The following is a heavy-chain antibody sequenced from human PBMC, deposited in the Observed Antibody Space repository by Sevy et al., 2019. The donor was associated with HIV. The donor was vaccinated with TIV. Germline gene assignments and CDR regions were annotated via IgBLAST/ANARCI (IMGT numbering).Heavy chain of an antibody. V-gene: IGHV3-7*01. D-gene: IGHD2-2*01. CDR2: IKQDGSEK. J-gene: IGHJ6*02. Sequence: GGSLRLSCAASGFAFSSSWMTWVRQAPGKGLEWVANIKQDGSEKYYVDFLKGRFTISRDNAKNSLYLQMNSLRAEDTAVYYCARLCTGFIYYYYYGMDVWGQGTTVTVYS. CDR1: GFAFSSSW. CDR3: ARLCTGFIYYYYYGMDV.